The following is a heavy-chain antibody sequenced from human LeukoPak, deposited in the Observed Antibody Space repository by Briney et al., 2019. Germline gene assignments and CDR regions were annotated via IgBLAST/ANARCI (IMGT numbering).Heavy chain of an antibody. D-gene: IGHD3-16*01. V-gene: IGHV5-10-1*01. J-gene: IGHJ4*02. Sequence: GESLKISCEGSGYSFTTYWIILVRQMPGKGLEWMGRIDPSDSYTNYSPSFQGHVTISADKSISTAYLQWSSLKASDTAMYYCARAFGRHFDYWGQGTLVTVSS. CDR1: GYSFTTYW. CDR3: ARAFGRHFDY. CDR2: IDPSDSYT.